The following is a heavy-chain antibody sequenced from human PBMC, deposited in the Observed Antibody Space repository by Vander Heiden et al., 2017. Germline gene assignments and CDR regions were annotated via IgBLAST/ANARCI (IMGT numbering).Heavy chain of an antibody. CDR3: ARVRQLAVLRDAFDI. CDR2: ISAYNGNT. Sequence: QVQLVQSGAEVKNPGASVTVSCKDSGYTFTSYGTSWVRQAPGQGREWMGWISAYNGNTNYAQKLQGRVTMTTDTSTSTAYMELRSLRSEDTAVYYCARVRQLAVLRDAFDIWGQGTMVTVSS. J-gene: IGHJ3*02. CDR1: GYTFTSYG. V-gene: IGHV1-18*01. D-gene: IGHD6-13*01.